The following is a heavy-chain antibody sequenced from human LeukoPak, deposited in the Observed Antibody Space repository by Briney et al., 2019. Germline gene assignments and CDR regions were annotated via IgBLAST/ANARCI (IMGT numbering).Heavy chain of an antibody. CDR2: IKTDTGNP. V-gene: IGHV7-4-1*01. CDR3: ATMELRFNDPRYGMEV. Sequence: ASVKVSCKASGFTFKNYGINWVRQAPGQGLDWMGWIKTDTGNPTYAQGFTGRLFFSLDTSVTTAYLEIGRLKAEDTAVYYCATMELRFNDPRYGMEVWGQGTTVTFSS. J-gene: IGHJ6*02. D-gene: IGHD1-26*01. CDR1: GFTFKNYG.